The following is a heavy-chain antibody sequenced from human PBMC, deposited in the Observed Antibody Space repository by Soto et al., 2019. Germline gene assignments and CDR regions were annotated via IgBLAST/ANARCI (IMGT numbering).Heavy chain of an antibody. CDR3: AIPIFGVDNFRH. CDR2: ISGSGGAT. D-gene: IGHD3-3*01. Sequence: DVQLWESGGGLVQPGGSLRLSCAASGFSFSSYGMSWVRQAPGKGLEWVSAISGSGGATYYADSVKVRFTISRDNSKNTLDLQMNSLRAEDTAVYYCAIPIFGVDNFRHWGQGTLVTVSS. V-gene: IGHV3-23*01. J-gene: IGHJ4*02. CDR1: GFSFSSYG.